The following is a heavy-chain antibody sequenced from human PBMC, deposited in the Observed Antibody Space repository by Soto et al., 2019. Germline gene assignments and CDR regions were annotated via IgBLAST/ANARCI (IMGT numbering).Heavy chain of an antibody. V-gene: IGHV4-61*01. CDR1: GGSVNIGHYY. J-gene: IGHJ6*02. D-gene: IGHD2-15*01. Sequence: SETLSLTCTVSGGSVNIGHYYWNCIRQSPGKGLEWIGYIYYSGSTNYNSSLKSRLSISIDTSRNQFSLKLTSVTAADTAVYYCARDLGRDGIDVWGQGTTVTVSS. CDR3: ARDLGRDGIDV. CDR2: IYYSGST.